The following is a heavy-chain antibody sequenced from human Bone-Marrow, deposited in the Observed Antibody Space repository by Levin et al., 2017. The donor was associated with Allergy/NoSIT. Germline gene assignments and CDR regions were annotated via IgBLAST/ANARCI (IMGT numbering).Heavy chain of an antibody. J-gene: IGHJ4*02. D-gene: IGHD1/OR15-1a*01. CDR3: ARSPAGTRGIDY. CDR2: IYHSGTT. Sequence: PSETLSLTCSVAGSSISSGYYWAWIRQPPGKGLEWIGSIYHSGTTYFNPAFKSRVTMSVDTSKNQFSLNVISVTAADTAVFYCARSPAGTRGIDYWGQGTLVAVSS. V-gene: IGHV4-38-2*02. CDR1: GSSISSGYY.